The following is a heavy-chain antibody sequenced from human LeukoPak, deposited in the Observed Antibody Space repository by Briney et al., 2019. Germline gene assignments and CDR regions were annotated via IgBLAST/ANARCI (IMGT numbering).Heavy chain of an antibody. Sequence: GGSLRLSCAASGFTFSSYAMSWVRQAPGKGLEWVSAISGSGGSTYYADSVKGRFTISRDNSKNTLYLQMNSLRAEDTAVYYCAKDAGPIVVVPAAIPFDPWGQGTLVTVSS. CDR1: GFTFSSYA. D-gene: IGHD2-2*01. J-gene: IGHJ5*02. CDR2: ISGSGGST. V-gene: IGHV3-23*01. CDR3: AKDAGPIVVVPAAIPFDP.